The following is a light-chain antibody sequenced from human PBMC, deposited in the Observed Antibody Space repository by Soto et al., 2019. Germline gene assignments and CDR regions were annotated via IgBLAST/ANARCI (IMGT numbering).Light chain of an antibody. Sequence: DIPMAQSPSTLSASVGDRVTITCRASQNIRRWLAWYQVKPGKAPKLLIYDASTLETGVPSRFSGSGSGTEFTLTISSLQPDDLATYYCQQYESYSWTFGQGTKVEIK. CDR3: QQYESYSWT. V-gene: IGKV1-5*01. CDR2: DAS. CDR1: QNIRRW. J-gene: IGKJ1*01.